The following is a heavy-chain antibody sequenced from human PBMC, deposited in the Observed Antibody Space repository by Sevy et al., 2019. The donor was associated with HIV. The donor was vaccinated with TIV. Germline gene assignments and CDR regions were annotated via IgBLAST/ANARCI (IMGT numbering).Heavy chain of an antibody. V-gene: IGHV2-70*04. D-gene: IGHD1-1*01. CDR1: GFSLSTSGMR. Sequence: SGPTLVKPTQTLTLTCSFSGFSLSTSGMRVSWIRQPPGKALEWLARIDWDDDKFYRTSLETRLTISKDTSKNQVVLTLTNVDPGDTATYYCARMSQQLGESFDAWGQGTMVTVSS. J-gene: IGHJ3*01. CDR3: ARMSQQLGESFDA. CDR2: IDWDDDK.